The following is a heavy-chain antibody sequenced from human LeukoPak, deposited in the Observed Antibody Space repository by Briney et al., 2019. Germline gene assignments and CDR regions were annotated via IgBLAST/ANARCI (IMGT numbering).Heavy chain of an antibody. D-gene: IGHD6-19*01. CDR3: ATGLERGLAVPGTGGFDY. V-gene: IGHV3-15*01. CDR2: IKNKSHCETT. CDR1: GFSFTNAW. Sequence: GGSLRLSCLASGFSFTNAWMIWVRQAPGKGLEWVALIKNKSHCETTDYAALVNGRFTISRDDSKDTLYLSINNLRTDDTAIYYCATGLERGLAVPGTGGFDYWGPGTLVTVSS. J-gene: IGHJ4*02.